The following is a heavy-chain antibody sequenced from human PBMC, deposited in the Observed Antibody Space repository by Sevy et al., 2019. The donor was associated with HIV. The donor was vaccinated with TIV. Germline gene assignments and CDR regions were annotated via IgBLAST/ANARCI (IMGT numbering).Heavy chain of an antibody. CDR1: GGSFSGYY. D-gene: IGHD2-2*01. J-gene: IGHJ6*02. Sequence: SETLSLTCAVYGGSFSGYYWSWIRQPPGKGLEWIGEINHSGSTNYNPSLKSRVTISVDTSNNQFSLKLSAVTAADTAVYYCARQRIVVVPAAGGYYGMDVWGQGTTVTVSS. CDR3: ARQRIVVVPAAGGYYGMDV. CDR2: INHSGST. V-gene: IGHV4-34*01.